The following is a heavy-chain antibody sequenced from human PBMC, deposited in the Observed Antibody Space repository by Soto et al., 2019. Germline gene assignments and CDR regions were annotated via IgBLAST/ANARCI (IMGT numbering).Heavy chain of an antibody. CDR3: ARDTGIAVAGTCDY. CDR1: GYTFTSYG. V-gene: IGHV1-18*01. Sequence: QVQLVQSGAEVKKPGASVKVSCKASGYTFTSYGISWVRQAPGQGLEWMGWISADNGNTNYAQKLQGRVTMTTDTSTSTAYRELRSLGSDDKAVYYCARDTGIAVAGTCDYWGQGTLVTVSS. J-gene: IGHJ4*02. CDR2: ISADNGNT. D-gene: IGHD6-19*01.